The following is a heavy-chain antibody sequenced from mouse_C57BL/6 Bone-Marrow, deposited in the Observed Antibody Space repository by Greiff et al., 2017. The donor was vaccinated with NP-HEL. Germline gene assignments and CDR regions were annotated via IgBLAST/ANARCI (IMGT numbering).Heavy chain of an antibody. J-gene: IGHJ1*03. D-gene: IGHD1-1*01. V-gene: IGHV8-12*01. CDR3: ARRAPHYGRRWYFDV. CDR1: GFSLSTSGMG. CDR2: IYWDDDK. Sequence: QVQLKESGPGILQSSQTLSLTCSFSGFSLSTSGMGVSWIRQPSGKGLEWLAHIYWDDDKRYNPPLKSRLTISKDTSRNQVFLKITSVDTADTATYYCARRAPHYGRRWYFDVWGTGTTVTVSS.